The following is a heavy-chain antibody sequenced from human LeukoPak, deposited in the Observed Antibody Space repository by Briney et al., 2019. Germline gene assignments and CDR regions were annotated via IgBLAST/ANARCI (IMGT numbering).Heavy chain of an antibody. Sequence: ETLSLTCSVSGESISGYYWTWIRQLPGKGLEWIGYIYSSGSTNYNPSLTSRVTMSVETSKNQFSLKLTSVPAPDTAGYYCARGRQTFDYWGQGTLVTVSS. CDR3: ARGRQTFDY. CDR2: IYSSGST. CDR1: GESISGYY. V-gene: IGHV4-59*01. J-gene: IGHJ4*02.